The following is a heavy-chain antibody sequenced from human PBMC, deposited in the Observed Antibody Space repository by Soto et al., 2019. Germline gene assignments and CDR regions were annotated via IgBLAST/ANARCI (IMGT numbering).Heavy chain of an antibody. D-gene: IGHD5-12*01. J-gene: IGHJ3*02. V-gene: IGHV3-23*01. CDR2: ISGSGGST. CDR3: AKDLIVATWDVYDAFDI. CDR1: GFTFSSYA. Sequence: GGSLRLSCAASGFTFSSYAMSWVRQAPGKGLEWVSAISGSGGSTYYADSVKGRFTISRDNSKNTLYLQMNSLRAEDTAVYYCAKDLIVATWDVYDAFDIWGQGTMVTVSS.